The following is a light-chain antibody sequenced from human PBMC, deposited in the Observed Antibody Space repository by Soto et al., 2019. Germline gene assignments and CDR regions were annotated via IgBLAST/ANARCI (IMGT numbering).Light chain of an antibody. Sequence: EIVLTQSPGTLSLSPGERATLSCRASQSVVTNSLAWYQQKPGQAPRLIIYGASNRATGSPDRFSGRGSGTDFTLTISRLEPEDCAVYYCQQYGGPRWTFGQGTKVEIK. CDR1: QSVVTNS. CDR2: GAS. J-gene: IGKJ1*01. CDR3: QQYGGPRWT. V-gene: IGKV3-20*01.